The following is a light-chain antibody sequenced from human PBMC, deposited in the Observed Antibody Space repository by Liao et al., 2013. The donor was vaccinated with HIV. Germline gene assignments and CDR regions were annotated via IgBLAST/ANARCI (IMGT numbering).Light chain of an antibody. CDR1: VLAKKY. CDR2: FDT. Sequence: SYELTQPSSVSVSPGQTARITCSGDVLAKKYARWFQQKPGQAPVVVMVFDTDRPSGIPERFSGTNSGNTATLTISRVEHGDEAGYSCQVWDSNSNLWVFGGGTKLTVL. CDR3: QVWDSNSNLWV. J-gene: IGLJ3*02. V-gene: IGLV3-27*01.